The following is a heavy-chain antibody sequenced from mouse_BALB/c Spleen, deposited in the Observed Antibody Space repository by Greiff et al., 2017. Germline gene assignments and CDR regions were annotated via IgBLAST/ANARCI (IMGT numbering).Heavy chain of an antibody. Sequence: EVQRVESGGGLVQPGGSMKLSCVASGFTFSNYWMNWVRQSPEKGLEWVAEIRLKSNNYATHYAESVKGRFTISRDDSKSSVYLQMNNLRAEDTGIYYCTRRSYWYFDVWGAGTTVTVSS. J-gene: IGHJ1*01. V-gene: IGHV6-6*02. CDR3: TRRSYWYFDV. CDR1: GFTFSNYW. CDR2: IRLKSNNYAT.